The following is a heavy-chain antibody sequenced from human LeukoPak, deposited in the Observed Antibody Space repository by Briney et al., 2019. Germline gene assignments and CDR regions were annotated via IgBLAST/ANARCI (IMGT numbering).Heavy chain of an antibody. CDR1: GFTLSNYW. J-gene: IGHJ4*02. Sequence: GGSLRLSCAVSGFTLSNYWMHWVRQAPGKGLVWVSRINPDGCSTIYADSVKGRFTISRDNAKNTLYLQMNSLRVEDTAVYYCTRMVTTLRDWGQGTLVTVSS. CDR2: INPDGCST. D-gene: IGHD4-17*01. V-gene: IGHV3-74*01. CDR3: TRMVTTLRD.